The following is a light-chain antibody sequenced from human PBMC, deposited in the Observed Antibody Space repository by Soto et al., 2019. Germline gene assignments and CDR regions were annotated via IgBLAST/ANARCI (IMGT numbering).Light chain of an antibody. V-gene: IGKV1-39*01. J-gene: IGKJ4*01. CDR2: AAC. CDR3: QQSYTDTLT. CDR1: QSIGTY. Sequence: GARVTITCRASQSIGTYLNWYQQKPGKAPKLLIFAACTLQSGVPSTFSGSGSGTDFTRTIRSLQPQDFPTVYCQQSYTDTLTFGGGTKVDIK.